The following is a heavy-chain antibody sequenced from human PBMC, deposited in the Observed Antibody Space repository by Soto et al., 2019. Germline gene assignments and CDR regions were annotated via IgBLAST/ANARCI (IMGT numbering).Heavy chain of an antibody. J-gene: IGHJ5*02. CDR3: ARGGYNWNDSPFDP. V-gene: IGHV4-59*01. CDR2: IYYSGST. D-gene: IGHD1-20*01. CDR1: DGSISSYY. Sequence: SETLSLTCTVSDGSISSYYWSWIRQPPGKGLEWIGYIYYSGSTNYNPSLKSRVTISVDTSKNQFSLKLSSVTAADTAVYYCARGGYNWNDSPFDPWGQGTLVTVPQ.